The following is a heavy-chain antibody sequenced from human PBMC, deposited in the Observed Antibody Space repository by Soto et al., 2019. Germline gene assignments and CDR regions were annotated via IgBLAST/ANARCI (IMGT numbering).Heavy chain of an antibody. CDR1: GCSISSRVYY. J-gene: IGHJ4*02. CDR3: ARHTSYYGSGAYHRPGYYFDS. D-gene: IGHD3-10*01. CDR2: FFYSGST. Sequence: PSETLSLTCSVSGCSISSRVYYWGWIRQPPGKGLEWIGSFFYSGSTYFKPSLKSRVTISVDTSKDQFSLKMTSLTAADTAVYYCARHTSYYGSGAYHRPGYYFDSWGQGTLVTVSS. V-gene: IGHV4-39*01.